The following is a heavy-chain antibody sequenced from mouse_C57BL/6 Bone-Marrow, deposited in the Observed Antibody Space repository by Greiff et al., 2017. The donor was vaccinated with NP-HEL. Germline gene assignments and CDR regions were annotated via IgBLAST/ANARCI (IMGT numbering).Heavy chain of an antibody. Sequence: QSGAELVRPGASVKMSCKASGYTFTSYNMHWVKQTPRQGLEWIGAIYPGNGDTSYNQKFKGKATLTVDKSSSTAYMQLSSLTSEDSAVYFCARSYYYGSSPYWYFDVWGTGTTVTVSA. CDR1: GYTFTSYN. J-gene: IGHJ1*03. V-gene: IGHV1-12*01. CDR2: IYPGNGDT. CDR3: ARSYYYGSSPYWYFDV. D-gene: IGHD1-1*01.